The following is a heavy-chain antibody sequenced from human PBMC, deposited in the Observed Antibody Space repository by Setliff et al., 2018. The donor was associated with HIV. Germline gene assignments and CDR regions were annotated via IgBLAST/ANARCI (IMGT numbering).Heavy chain of an antibody. D-gene: IGHD1-1*01. V-gene: IGHV3-74*01. J-gene: IGHJ4*02. Sequence: GGSLRLSCAASGFTFSSYWMHWVRQVPGEGLVWVSRISNDESNTNYADSVKGRFTISRDNAKNTLFVQMNSLRAEDTAVYYCVRGGLEGFYWGQGTLVTVSS. CDR1: GFTFSSYW. CDR3: VRGGLEGFY. CDR2: ISNDESNT.